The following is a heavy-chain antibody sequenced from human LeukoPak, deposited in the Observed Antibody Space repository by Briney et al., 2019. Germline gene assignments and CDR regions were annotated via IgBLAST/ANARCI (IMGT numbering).Heavy chain of an antibody. CDR2: INPNSGGT. CDR3: ARDGYCSGGSCYYAYYMDV. V-gene: IGHV1-2*02. Sequence: ASVKVSCKASGYTFTGYYMHWVRQAPGQGLEWMGWINPNSGGTNYAQKFQGRVTMTRDTSISTAYMELSSLRSEDTAVYYCARDGYCSGGSCYYAYYMDVWGKGTTVTISS. D-gene: IGHD2-15*01. J-gene: IGHJ6*03. CDR1: GYTFTGYY.